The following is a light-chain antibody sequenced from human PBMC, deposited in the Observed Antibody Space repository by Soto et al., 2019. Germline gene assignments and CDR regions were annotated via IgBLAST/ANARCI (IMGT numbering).Light chain of an antibody. J-gene: IGKJ1*01. CDR2: GAS. Sequence: EIVLTQSPATLSLSPGERATLSCRASDSVSSHLAWFQQKPGQAPRLLIYGASDRATGIPARFSGSGSGTDFTLTISSLEPEDFAIYYCQQRSSWHRTFGQGTKVEIK. CDR3: QQRSSWHRT. CDR1: DSVSSH. V-gene: IGKV3-11*01.